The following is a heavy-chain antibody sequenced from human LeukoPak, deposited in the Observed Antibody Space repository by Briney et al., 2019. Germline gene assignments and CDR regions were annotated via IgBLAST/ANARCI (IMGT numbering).Heavy chain of an antibody. CDR2: IYHSGST. J-gene: IGHJ6*03. D-gene: IGHD6-13*01. CDR1: GGSISSSNW. V-gene: IGHV4-4*02. Sequence: PSETLSLTCAVSGGSISSSNWWSWVRQPPGKGLEWIGEIYHSGSTNYNPSLKSRVTISVDKSKNQFSLKLSSVTAADTAVYYCARVRLAGTRNVYYYYYMDVWGKGTTVTISS. CDR3: ARVRLAGTRNVYYYYYMDV.